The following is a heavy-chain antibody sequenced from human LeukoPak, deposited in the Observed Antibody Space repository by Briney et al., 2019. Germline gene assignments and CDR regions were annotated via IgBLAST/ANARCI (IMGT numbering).Heavy chain of an antibody. CDR1: GFTFSSYA. CDR3: ARRWSFDY. CDR2: ISTSGVST. V-gene: IGHV3-23*01. J-gene: IGHJ4*02. Sequence: PGGSLRLSCAASGFTFSSYAMSWVRQAPGKGLEWVSAISTSGVSTHYADSVKGRFTISIDNSKNTLYLQMNSLRAEDTAVYYCARRWSFDYWGQGTLVTVSS. D-gene: IGHD6-13*01.